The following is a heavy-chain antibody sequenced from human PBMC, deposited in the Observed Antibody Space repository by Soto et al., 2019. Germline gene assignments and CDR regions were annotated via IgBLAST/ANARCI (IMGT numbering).Heavy chain of an antibody. J-gene: IGHJ3*02. Sequence: SETLSLTCTVSGGSVSSGGYYWSWIRQHPGKGLEWIGYIYYSGSTYYNPSLKSRVTISVDTSKNQFSLKLSSVTAADTAVYYCARVGDGYCSSTSCHDAFDIWGQGTMVTVSS. D-gene: IGHD2-2*01. CDR1: GGSVSSGGYY. CDR2: IYYSGST. V-gene: IGHV4-31*03. CDR3: ARVGDGYCSSTSCHDAFDI.